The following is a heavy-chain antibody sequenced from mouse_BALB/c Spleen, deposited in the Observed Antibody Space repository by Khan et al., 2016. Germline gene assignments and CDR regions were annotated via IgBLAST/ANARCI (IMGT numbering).Heavy chain of an antibody. CDR1: GYTFTTAG. CDR2: INTHSGVP. J-gene: IGHJ2*01. CDR3: ARDFDY. V-gene: IGHV9-4*02. Sequence: QVQLKQSGPELKKPGETVRISCKASGYTFTTAGMQWVQKMPGKGLKWIGWINTHSGVPKYAEDFKGRFAFSLETSASTAYLQISNLKNEDTATYFCARDFDYWGQGTTLTVSS.